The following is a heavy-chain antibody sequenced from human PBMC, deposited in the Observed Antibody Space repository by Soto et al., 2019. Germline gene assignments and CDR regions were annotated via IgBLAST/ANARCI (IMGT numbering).Heavy chain of an antibody. V-gene: IGHV3-74*03. J-gene: IGHJ4*02. Sequence: LRLSCAASGFTFSMYWMHWVRQAPGKGLLWVSRINGDGTDTTYADSVKGRFTISRDNAKNTVYLQMNGLRAEDTAVYYCEREVGRGSGSYYLDYWGQETLVTVYS. CDR2: INGDGTDT. D-gene: IGHD3-16*01. CDR3: EREVGRGSGSYYLDY. CDR1: GFTFSMYW.